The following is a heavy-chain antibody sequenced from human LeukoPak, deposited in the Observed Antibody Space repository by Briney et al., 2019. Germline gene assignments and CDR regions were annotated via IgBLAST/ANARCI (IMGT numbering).Heavy chain of an antibody. CDR2: INPNSGGT. Sequence: ASVKVSCKASGYTFTGYYMHWVRQAPGQGLEWMGWINPNSGGTNYAQKFQGRVTMTRDTSISTAYMELSRPRSDDTAVYYCARELGGYSGYDYGYWGQGTLVTVSS. CDR3: ARELGGYSGYDYGY. J-gene: IGHJ4*02. V-gene: IGHV1-2*02. CDR1: GYTFTGYY. D-gene: IGHD5-12*01.